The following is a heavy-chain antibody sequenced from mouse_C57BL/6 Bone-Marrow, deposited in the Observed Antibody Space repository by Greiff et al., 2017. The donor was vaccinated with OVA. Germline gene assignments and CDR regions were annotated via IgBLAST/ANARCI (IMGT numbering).Heavy chain of an antibody. CDR2: IYPGDGDT. J-gene: IGHJ2*01. V-gene: IGHV1-80*01. Sequence: VQRVESGAELVKPGASVKISCKASGYAFSSYWMNWVKQRPGKGLEWIGQIYPGDGDTNYNGKFKGKATLTADKSSSTAYMQLSSLTSEDSAVYFCAVYYYGSSYVDYWGQGTTLTVSS. CDR1: GYAFSSYW. D-gene: IGHD1-1*01. CDR3: AVYYYGSSYVDY.